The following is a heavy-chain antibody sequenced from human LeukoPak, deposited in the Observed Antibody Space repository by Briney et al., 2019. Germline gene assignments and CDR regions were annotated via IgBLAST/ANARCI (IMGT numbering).Heavy chain of an antibody. D-gene: IGHD3-22*01. CDR1: GYTFTGYY. CDR3: ARFGKNGSPTGDYYDSSGYLGPWYFDL. J-gene: IGHJ2*01. CDR2: INPNSGGT. Sequence: ASVKVSCKASGYTFTGYYMHWVRQAPGQGLEWMGWINPNSGGTNYAQKFQGRVTMTRDTSISTAYMELSRLRSDDTAVYYCARFGKNGSPTGDYYDSSGYLGPWYFDLWGRGTLVTVSS. V-gene: IGHV1-2*02.